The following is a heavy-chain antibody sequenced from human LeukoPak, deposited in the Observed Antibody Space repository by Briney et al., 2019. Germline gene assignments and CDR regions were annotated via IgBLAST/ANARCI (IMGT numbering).Heavy chain of an antibody. CDR2: ISSSGST. J-gene: IGHJ3*02. CDR3: ARAPPGGYDSSGYSDAFDI. V-gene: IGHV4-61*02. D-gene: IGHD3-22*01. CDR1: GDSISSGDYY. Sequence: SETLSLTCTVSGDSISSGDYYWSWIRQPAGKGLEWIGRISSSGSTNYNPSLKSRVTISVDTSKNQFSLKLSSVTAADTAVYYCARAPPGGYDSSGYSDAFDIWGQGTMVTVSS.